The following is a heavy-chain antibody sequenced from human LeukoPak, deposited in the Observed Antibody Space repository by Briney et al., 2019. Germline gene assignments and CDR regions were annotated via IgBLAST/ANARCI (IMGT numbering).Heavy chain of an antibody. D-gene: IGHD2-15*01. CDR1: GFTFGDYA. CDR3: TRDEAVVVVVAAAYFDY. J-gene: IGHJ4*02. CDR2: IRSKAYGGTR. Sequence: PTGGSLRLSCTASGFTFGDYAMIWLPQAPGKAVEGVGFIRSKAYGGTREYAASVKGRFPISRDDSKSIAYLQMNSLKTEDTAVYYCTRDEAVVVVVAAAYFDYWGQGTLVTVSS. V-gene: IGHV3-49*03.